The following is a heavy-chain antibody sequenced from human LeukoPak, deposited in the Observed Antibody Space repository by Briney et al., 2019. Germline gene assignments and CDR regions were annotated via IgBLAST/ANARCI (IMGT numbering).Heavy chain of an antibody. CDR2: IYYSGST. V-gene: IGHV4-59*08. CDR3: ARHSTYYYDSSGILAFDI. D-gene: IGHD3-22*01. CDR1: GGSISSYY. Sequence: SETLSLTCTVSGGSISSYYWSWIRQPPGKGLEWIGYIYYSGSTNYNPSLKSRVTISVDTSKNQFSLKLSSVTAADTAVYYRARHSTYYYDSSGILAFDIWGQGTMVTVSS. J-gene: IGHJ3*02.